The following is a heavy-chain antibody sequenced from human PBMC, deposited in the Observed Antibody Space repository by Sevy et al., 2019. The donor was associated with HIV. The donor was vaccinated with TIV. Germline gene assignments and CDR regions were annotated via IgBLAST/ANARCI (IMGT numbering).Heavy chain of an antibody. CDR1: GFTFSSYA. D-gene: IGHD3-22*01. CDR2: ISGSGGRP. J-gene: IGHJ4*02. CDR3: ANSPPYYYDSSGNTDY. Sequence: GGSLRLSCAASGFTFSSYAMSWFRQAPGKGLGWVSAISGSGGRPYYADSMKGRFTISRDNSKNTLYLQMNSLRAEDTAVYYCANSPPYYYDSSGNTDYWGQGTLVTVSS. V-gene: IGHV3-23*01.